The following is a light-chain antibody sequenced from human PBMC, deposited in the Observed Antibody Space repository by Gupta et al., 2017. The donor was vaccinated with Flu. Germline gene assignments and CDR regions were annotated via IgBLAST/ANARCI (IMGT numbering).Light chain of an antibody. CDR2: DIS. CDR3: QQSFTVPFT. Sequence: PSSLSASVGDRVTLTCRASQTVTGHLNWYQHRPGKAPKLLIYDISNLQSRVPSRFSGSGSGTDFTLTISSLQPDDFATYYCQQSFTVPFT. CDR1: QTVTGH. V-gene: IGKV1-39*01. J-gene: IGKJ3*01.